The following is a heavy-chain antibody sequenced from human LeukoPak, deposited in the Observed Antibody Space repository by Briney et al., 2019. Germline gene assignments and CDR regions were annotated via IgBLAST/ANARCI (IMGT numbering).Heavy chain of an antibody. CDR1: GFTFSTYS. CDR2: ISSSSSTI. CDR3: ARGSTYYDSSGQVPFDY. J-gene: IGHJ4*02. Sequence: GGSLRPSCAASGFTFSTYSMNWVRQAPGKGLEWVSYISSSSSTICYADSVKGRFTISRDNAKNSLYLQMNSLRAEDTAVYYCARGSTYYDSSGQVPFDYWGQGTLVTVSS. D-gene: IGHD3-22*01. V-gene: IGHV3-48*01.